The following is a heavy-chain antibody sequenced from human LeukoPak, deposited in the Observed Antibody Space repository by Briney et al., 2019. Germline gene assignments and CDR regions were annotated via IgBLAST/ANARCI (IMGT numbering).Heavy chain of an antibody. V-gene: IGHV3-43D*03. Sequence: GGSLRLSCAASGFTFDDYAMHWVRQAPGKGLEWVSLISWDGGITYYGDSAEGRYTISRDNSKNSLHLQMSSLRAEDTALYYCAKDISRYGSGSSVRRNFYYYYYMDVWGKGTTVTVSS. CDR1: GFTFDDYA. D-gene: IGHD3-10*01. J-gene: IGHJ6*03. CDR2: ISWDGGIT. CDR3: AKDISRYGSGSSVRRNFYYYYYMDV.